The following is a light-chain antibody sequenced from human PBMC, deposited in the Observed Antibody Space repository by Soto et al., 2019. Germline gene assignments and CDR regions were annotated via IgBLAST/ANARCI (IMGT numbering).Light chain of an antibody. J-gene: IGLJ1*01. CDR2: QVS. Sequence: QSALTQPASVSGSPGQSITISCTGTSSDVGGYYYVSWYQHHPGKAPKLMIYQVSNRPSGVSNRFSGSKSGNTASLTISGLQSEDEADYYCSSYTSSNTFYVFGTWTKVTVL. CDR3: SSYTSSNTFYV. CDR1: SSDVGGYYY. V-gene: IGLV2-14*01.